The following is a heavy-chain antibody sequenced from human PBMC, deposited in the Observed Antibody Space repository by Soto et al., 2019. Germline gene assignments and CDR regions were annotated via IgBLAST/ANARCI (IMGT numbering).Heavy chain of an antibody. CDR2: ISYDGSNK. Sequence: QVQLVESGGGVVQPGRSLRLSCAASGFTFSSYAMHWVRQAPGKGLEWVAVISYDGSNKYYADSVKGRFTISRDNSKNTLFLQMNSLRAEDTAVYYCARVGRLHYCDYWGKGTLVTVSS. CDR1: GFTFSSYA. CDR3: ARVGRLHYCDY. J-gene: IGHJ4*02. V-gene: IGHV3-30-3*01.